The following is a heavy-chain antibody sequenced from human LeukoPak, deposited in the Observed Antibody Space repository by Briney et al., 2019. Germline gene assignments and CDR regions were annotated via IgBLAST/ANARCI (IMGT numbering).Heavy chain of an antibody. V-gene: IGHV4-39*01. CDR1: GGSISSSSYY. J-gene: IGHJ5*02. CDR3: ARAADKLVYSSTYNWFDP. D-gene: IGHD6-13*01. Sequence: SETLPLTCTVSGGSISSSSYYWGWIRQPPGKGLEWIGSIYYSGSTYYNPSLKSRVTISVDTSKNQFSLKLSSVTAADTAVYYCARAADKLVYSSTYNWFDPWGQGTLVTVSS. CDR2: IYYSGST.